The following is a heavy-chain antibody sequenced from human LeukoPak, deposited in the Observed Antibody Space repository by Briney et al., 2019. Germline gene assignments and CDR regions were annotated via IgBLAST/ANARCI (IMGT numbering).Heavy chain of an antibody. Sequence: GGSLRLSCAASGFTFSSYAMSWVRQAPGKGLEWVSAISGSGGSTYYADSVMGRFTISRDNSKNTLYLQMNSLRAEDTAVYYCAKRITSSSWPLDYWGQGTLVTVPS. V-gene: IGHV3-23*01. J-gene: IGHJ4*02. CDR1: GFTFSSYA. CDR3: AKRITSSSWPLDY. D-gene: IGHD6-13*01. CDR2: ISGSGGST.